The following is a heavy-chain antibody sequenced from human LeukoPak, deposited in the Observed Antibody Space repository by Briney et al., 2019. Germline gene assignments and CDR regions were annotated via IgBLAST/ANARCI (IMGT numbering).Heavy chain of an antibody. CDR3: ARAFPIPFDY. D-gene: IGHD2-21*01. CDR2: IYYSGST. V-gene: IGHV4-34*01. CDR1: GGSFSGYY. Sequence: SETLSPTCAVYGGSFSGYYWSWIRQPPGKGLEWIGSIYYSGSTYYNPSLKSRVTISVDTSKNQFSLKLSSVTAADTAVYYCARAFPIPFDYWGQGTLVTVSS. J-gene: IGHJ4*02.